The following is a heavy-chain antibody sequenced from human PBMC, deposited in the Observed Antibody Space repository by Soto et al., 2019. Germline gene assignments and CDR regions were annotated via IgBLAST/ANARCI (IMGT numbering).Heavy chain of an antibody. Sequence: EVPLLESGGGLVQPGGSLRRSCAGSGFTFSSYAMRWVRQAPGKGLEWVSAISGSGGSTYYADSVKGRFTISRDNSRNTLYLQMNSLRAEDRVVYYCAYSSTPLAYGGRGTRVPVS. V-gene: IGHV3-23*01. J-gene: IGHJ4*02. CDR1: GFTFSSYA. CDR3: AYSSTPLAY. D-gene: IGHD6-13*01. CDR2: ISGSGGST.